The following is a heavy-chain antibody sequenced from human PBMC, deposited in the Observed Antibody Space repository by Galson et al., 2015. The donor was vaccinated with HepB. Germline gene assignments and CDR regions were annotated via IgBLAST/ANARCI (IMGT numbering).Heavy chain of an antibody. J-gene: IGHJ4*02. CDR2: ISDGGTTT. Sequence: SLRLSCAAFGFSFSSYAVTWVRQAPGKGLEWVSTISDGGTTTYHADSVKGRFTVSRDNSKNTVSLEMNSLRAEDTAVYYCAKWAGGTTGLRYFDYWGQGTLVSVSS. CDR1: GFSFSSYA. V-gene: IGHV3-23*01. CDR3: AKWAGGTTGLRYFDY. D-gene: IGHD1-1*01.